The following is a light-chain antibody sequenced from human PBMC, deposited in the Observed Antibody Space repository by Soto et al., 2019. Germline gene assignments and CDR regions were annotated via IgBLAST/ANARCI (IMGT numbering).Light chain of an antibody. CDR2: GAS. CDR1: QSGSSRY. J-gene: IGKJ1*01. V-gene: IGKV3-20*01. CDR3: HQYGDSPWT. Sequence: EILLTQSPGTLSLSPGERATLSCRAGQSGSSRYLAWYQQKPGQAPKLLIYGASTRATGIPYRFSGSGSGTDFSLTISRLEPEDFAVYYCHQYGDSPWTFGQGTKVEIK.